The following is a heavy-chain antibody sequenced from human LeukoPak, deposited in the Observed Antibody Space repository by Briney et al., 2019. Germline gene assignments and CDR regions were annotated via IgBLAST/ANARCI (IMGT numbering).Heavy chain of an antibody. V-gene: IGHV4-59*01. CDR1: GGSISSYY. J-gene: IGHJ2*01. CDR3: ARYWGVQLWPHWYFDL. CDR2: IYYSGST. D-gene: IGHD5-18*01. Sequence: SETLSLTCTVSGGSISSYYWSWFRQTPGKGPEWLGYIYYSGSTNYNPSPKSRVTISVDRSKNQFSLKLNSVTAADTAVYYCARYWGVQLWPHWYFDLWGRGSLVTVSS.